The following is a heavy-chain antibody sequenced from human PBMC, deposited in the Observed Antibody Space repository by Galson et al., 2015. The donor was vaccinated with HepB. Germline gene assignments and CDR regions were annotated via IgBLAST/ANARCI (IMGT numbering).Heavy chain of an antibody. D-gene: IGHD1-26*01. CDR3: AMWGREPSPRNYYYYGMDV. CDR2: ISGSGGST. Sequence: SLRLSCAASGFTFSSYAMSWVRQAPGKGLEWVSAISGSGGSTYYADPVKGRFTISRDNSKNTLYLQMNSLRAEDTAVYYCAMWGREPSPRNYYYYGMDVWGQGTTVTVSS. J-gene: IGHJ6*02. V-gene: IGHV3-23*01. CDR1: GFTFSSYA.